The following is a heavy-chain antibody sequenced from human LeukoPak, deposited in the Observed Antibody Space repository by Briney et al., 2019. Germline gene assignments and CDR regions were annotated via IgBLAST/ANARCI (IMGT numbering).Heavy chain of an antibody. CDR1: GGSIYSSSSF. CDR2: IYTSGST. Sequence: PSETLSLTCSVSGGSIYSSSSFWGWIRQPPGKGLEWIGRIYTSGSTNYNPSLKSRVTISVDTSKNQFSLKLSSVTAADTAVYYCARDADWSGYSPYYYYYMDVWGKGTTVTVSS. V-gene: IGHV4-39*07. J-gene: IGHJ6*03. D-gene: IGHD3-3*01. CDR3: ARDADWSGYSPYYYYYMDV.